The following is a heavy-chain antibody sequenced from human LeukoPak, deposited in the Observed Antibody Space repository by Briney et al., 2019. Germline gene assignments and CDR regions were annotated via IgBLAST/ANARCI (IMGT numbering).Heavy chain of an antibody. Sequence: GRSLRLSCAASGFTFSSYAMHWVRQAPGKGLEWVAVISYDGSNKYYADSVKGRFTISRDNSKNTLYLQMNSLRAEDTAVYYCARAHFEGGDYYFDYWGQGTLVTVSS. V-gene: IGHV3-30-3*01. CDR1: GFTFSSYA. J-gene: IGHJ4*02. CDR2: ISYDGSNK. D-gene: IGHD2-21*01. CDR3: ARAHFEGGDYYFDY.